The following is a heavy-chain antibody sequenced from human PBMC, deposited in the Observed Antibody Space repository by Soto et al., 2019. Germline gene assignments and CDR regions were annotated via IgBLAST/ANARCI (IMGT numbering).Heavy chain of an antibody. CDR1: GGSFSGYY. Sequence: QVQLQQWGAGLLKPSETLSLTCAVYGGSFSGYYWSLIRQPPVKGLEWIGEINHSGGTNYNPSLKSRVTISVDTSKNQFSLKLSSVTAADTAVFYCARLRWEQPWVFDYWGQGTLVTVSS. CDR3: ARLRWEQPWVFDY. V-gene: IGHV4-34*02. J-gene: IGHJ4*02. D-gene: IGHD1-26*01. CDR2: INHSGGT.